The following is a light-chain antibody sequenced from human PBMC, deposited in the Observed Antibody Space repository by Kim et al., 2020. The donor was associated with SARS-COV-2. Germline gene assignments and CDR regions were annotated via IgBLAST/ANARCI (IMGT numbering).Light chain of an antibody. CDR1: SNDIGGYNS. CDR2: DVR. J-gene: IGLJ3*02. V-gene: IGLV2-11*01. Sequence: QSALTQPRSVSGSPGQSVTIPCTGTSNDIGGYNSVSWFQQHPGKAPKLMIYDVRQRPSGVPDRFSGSKSGNTASLTISGLQAEDEADYYCCSYAGSYTLVFGGWTQLTVL. CDR3: CSYAGSYTLV.